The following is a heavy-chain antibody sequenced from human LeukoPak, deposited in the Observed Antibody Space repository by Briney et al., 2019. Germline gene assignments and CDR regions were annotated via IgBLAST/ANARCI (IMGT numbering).Heavy chain of an antibody. J-gene: IGHJ4*02. Sequence: GASVKVSCKASGGTFSRYAISWVRQAPGQGLEWMGGIIPIFGTANYAQKFQGRVTITADESTSTAYMELSSLRSEDTAVYYCARDGSSTVTTDYWGQGTLVTVSS. D-gene: IGHD4-17*01. CDR1: GGTFSRYA. CDR2: IIPIFGTA. CDR3: ARDGSSTVTTDY. V-gene: IGHV1-69*01.